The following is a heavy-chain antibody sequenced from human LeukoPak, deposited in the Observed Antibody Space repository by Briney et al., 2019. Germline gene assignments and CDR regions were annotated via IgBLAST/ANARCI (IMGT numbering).Heavy chain of an antibody. CDR1: GFTFSSHG. D-gene: IGHD6-13*01. CDR3: ARARTGIFDY. V-gene: IGHV3-30*03. CDR2: TSFDRSNK. J-gene: IGHJ4*02. Sequence: GGSLRLSCVASGFTFSSHGIHWVRQAPGKGLEWVAVTSFDRSNKYFADSVKGRFTISRDNSKNTLYLQMNSLRAEDTAVYYCARARTGIFDYWGQGTLVTVSS.